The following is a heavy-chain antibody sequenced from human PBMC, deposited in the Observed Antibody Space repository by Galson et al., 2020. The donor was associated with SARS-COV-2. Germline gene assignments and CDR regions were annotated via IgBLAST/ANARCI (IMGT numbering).Heavy chain of an antibody. J-gene: IGHJ4*02. Sequence: ASVKVSCKASGYPFTSYGISWVRQAPGQGLEWMGWISAYNGNTNYAQKLQGRVTMTTDTSTSTAYMELGSLSSDDTAVYYCAKVDDSWTGYYTGFDYWGQGTLVTVSS. V-gene: IGHV1-18*04. D-gene: IGHD3-3*01. CDR3: AKVDDSWTGYYTGFDY. CDR2: ISAYNGNT. CDR1: GYPFTSYG.